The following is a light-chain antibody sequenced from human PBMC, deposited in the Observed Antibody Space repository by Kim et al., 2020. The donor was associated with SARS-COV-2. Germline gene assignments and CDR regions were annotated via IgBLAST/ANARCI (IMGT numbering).Light chain of an antibody. V-gene: IGLV1-47*01. CDR1: SPNIGGNY. Sequence: RVTISGSGSSPNIGGNYVYWYQQRPGTAPRLLIFRNDQRPSGVPDRFSGSRSGTSASLAISGLRSEDEADYYCAAWDDSLSGHYVFGTGTKVTVL. CDR3: AAWDDSLSGHYV. CDR2: RND. J-gene: IGLJ1*01.